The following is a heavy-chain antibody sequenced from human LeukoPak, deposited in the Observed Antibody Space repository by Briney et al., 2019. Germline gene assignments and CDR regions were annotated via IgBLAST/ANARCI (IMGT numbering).Heavy chain of an antibody. CDR2: IYHSGST. J-gene: IGHJ4*02. Sequence: SETLSLTCTVSGYSISSGYYWGWIRQPPGKGLEWIGSIYHSGSTYYNPSLKSRVTISVDTSKNQFSLKLSSVTAADTAVYYCVRETSRHGDYDYWGQGTLVTVSS. V-gene: IGHV4-38-2*02. CDR1: GYSISSGYY. D-gene: IGHD4-17*01. CDR3: VRETSRHGDYDY.